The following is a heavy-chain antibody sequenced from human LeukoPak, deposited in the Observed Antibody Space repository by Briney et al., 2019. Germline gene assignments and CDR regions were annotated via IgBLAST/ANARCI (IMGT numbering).Heavy chain of an antibody. CDR2: IYYSGST. Sequence: SETLSLTCTVSGGPISSYYWSWIRQPPGKGLEWIGYIYYSGSTNYNPSLKSRVTISVDTSKNQFSLKLSSVTAADTALYYCARSYYDSSGYLDYWGQGTLVTVSS. D-gene: IGHD3-22*01. J-gene: IGHJ4*02. V-gene: IGHV4-59*01. CDR3: ARSYYDSSGYLDY. CDR1: GGPISSYY.